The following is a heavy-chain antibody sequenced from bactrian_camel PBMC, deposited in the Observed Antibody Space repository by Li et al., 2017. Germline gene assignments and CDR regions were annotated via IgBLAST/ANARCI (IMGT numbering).Heavy chain of an antibody. Sequence: HVQLVESGGALVQPGGSLRLSCVASGGSFSDQMGWYRQAPGKEREGVASIDHNGVTNYVDSVKGRFTISKHRDGNTLTLEMNNLKPEDTAMYYCAADPEGPWIPHGSCGIRTIAQDNGYWGQGTQVTVS. CDR2: IDHNGVT. CDR3: AADPEGPWIPHGSCGIRTIAQDNGY. CDR1: GGSFSDQ. D-gene: IGHD4*01. V-gene: IGHV3S53*01. J-gene: IGHJ6*01.